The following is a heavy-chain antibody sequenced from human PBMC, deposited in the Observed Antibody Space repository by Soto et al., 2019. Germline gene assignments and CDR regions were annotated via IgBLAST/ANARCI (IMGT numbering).Heavy chain of an antibody. Sequence: QVQLVESGGGVVQPGRSLRLSCAASGFTFSSYAMHWVRQAPGKGLEWVAVISYDGSNKYYADSVKGRFTISRDNSKNPLYLQMNSLRAEDTAVYYCARDHSVDDSRGYYYRYYYYGMDVWGQGTTVTVSS. V-gene: IGHV3-30-3*01. CDR3: ARDHSVDDSRGYYYRYYYYGMDV. CDR2: ISYDGSNK. D-gene: IGHD3-22*01. CDR1: GFTFSSYA. J-gene: IGHJ6*02.